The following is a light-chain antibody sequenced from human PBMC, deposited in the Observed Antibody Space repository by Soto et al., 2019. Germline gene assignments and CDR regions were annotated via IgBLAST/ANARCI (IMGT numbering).Light chain of an antibody. V-gene: IGKV1-5*03. Sequence: DIPLTPSPSTLSASLLSRFTISFRSSQSISSWLAWYQQKPGKAPKLLIYKASTLKSGGPSRFSGSGSGTEFTLTISSLQPDDFATYYCQQYNSYWTFGQGTKVDI. CDR1: QSISSW. J-gene: IGKJ1*01. CDR2: KAS. CDR3: QQYNSYWT.